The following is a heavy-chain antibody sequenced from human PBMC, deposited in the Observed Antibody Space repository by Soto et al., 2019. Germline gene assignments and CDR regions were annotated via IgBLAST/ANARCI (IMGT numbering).Heavy chain of an antibody. CDR3: ASLSLYGSGSYAFDI. J-gene: IGHJ3*02. D-gene: IGHD3-10*01. CDR1: GYSFTSYW. CDR2: IYPGDSDT. Sequence: GESLKISCKGAGYSFTSYWIGWVRQMPGKGLEWMGIIYPGDSDTRYSPSFQGQVTISADKSISTAYLQWSSLEASDTAMYYCASLSLYGSGSYAFDIWGQGTMVTVSS. V-gene: IGHV5-51*01.